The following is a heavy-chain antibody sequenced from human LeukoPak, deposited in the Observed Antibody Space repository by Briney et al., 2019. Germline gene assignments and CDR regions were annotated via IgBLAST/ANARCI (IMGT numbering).Heavy chain of an antibody. CDR3: ARDTYYDFWSGYSRTGFDP. Sequence: ASVKVSCKASGYTFTGYGISWVRQAPGQGLEWMGWISAYNGNTNYAQKLQGRVTMTTDTSTSTAYMELRSLRSDDTAVYYCARDTYYDFWSGYSRTGFDPWGQGTLVTVSS. V-gene: IGHV1-18*01. CDR1: GYTFTGYG. CDR2: ISAYNGNT. J-gene: IGHJ5*02. D-gene: IGHD3-3*01.